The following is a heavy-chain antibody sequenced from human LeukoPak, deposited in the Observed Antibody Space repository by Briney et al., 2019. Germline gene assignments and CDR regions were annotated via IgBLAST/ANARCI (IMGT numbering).Heavy chain of an antibody. CDR3: AKVPYSDYGSGRPPFMDV. V-gene: IGHV3-23*01. CDR2: ISDSGGST. J-gene: IGHJ6*02. CDR1: RFTFSNYA. D-gene: IGHD3-10*01. Sequence: GGSVTLYCAASRFTFSNYALSWHPQAPGEGREWVLNISDSGGSTYYADSVKGRFTISRDNSKNTLYLQINSVRAEDTAIHYCAKVPYSDYGSGRPPFMDVWGQGTTGAVSS.